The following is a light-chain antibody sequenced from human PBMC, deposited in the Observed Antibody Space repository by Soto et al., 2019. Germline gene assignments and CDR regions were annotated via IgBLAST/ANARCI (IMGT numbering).Light chain of an antibody. J-gene: IGKJ2*01. V-gene: IGKV3-11*01. CDR1: QSVSSY. Sequence: EIVLTQSPATLSLSPGERATLSCRASQSVSSYLAWYQQKSGQAPRLLIYDASNRATGIPARFSGSGSGTDFTLTISSLEPEDFAVYYCQQRSNWPPEYTFGQGTKMEIK. CDR2: DAS. CDR3: QQRSNWPPEYT.